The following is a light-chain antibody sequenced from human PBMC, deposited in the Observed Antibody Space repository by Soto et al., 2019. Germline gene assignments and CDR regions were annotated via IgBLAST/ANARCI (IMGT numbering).Light chain of an antibody. J-gene: IGKJ1*01. CDR3: QQYNSWPRP. Sequence: EIVMTQSPTTLSVSPGERATLSCWASQSVSSNLAWYQQKPGQAPRLLIYGAATRPTYVPARFTGSGSGTEFTLTINSLEPEDFAVYYCQQYNSWPRPFGVGTKVEIK. CDR2: GAA. V-gene: IGKV3-15*01. CDR1: QSVSSN.